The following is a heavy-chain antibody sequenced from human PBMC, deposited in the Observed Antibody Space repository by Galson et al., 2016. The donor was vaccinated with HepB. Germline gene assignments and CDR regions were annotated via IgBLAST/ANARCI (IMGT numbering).Heavy chain of an antibody. Sequence: SVKVSCKASGYTFTSCPIHWVRQAPGQGLEWMGWINAGNGNAKYSQKFQGRVTITRDTSASTAYMELSNLKSEDTAVYYCARAGGILGVIGFDYWGQGTLGTVAS. J-gene: IGHJ4*02. CDR1: GYTFTSCP. V-gene: IGHV1-3*01. CDR3: ARAGGILGVIGFDY. D-gene: IGHD3-10*01. CDR2: INAGNGNA.